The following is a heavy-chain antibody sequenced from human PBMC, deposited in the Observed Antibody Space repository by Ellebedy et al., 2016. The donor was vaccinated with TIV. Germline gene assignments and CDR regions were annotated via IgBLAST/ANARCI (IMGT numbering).Heavy chain of an antibody. V-gene: IGHV3-30*10. CDR1: GFAFRSFA. J-gene: IGHJ6*02. CDR3: ARDRSGIKFYYGMNV. CDR2: ISYDGSNK. Sequence: PGGSLRLSCAASGFAFRSFAMHWVRQAPGKGLEWVALISYDGSNKFYTDSVRGRFTVSRDNSKNTLDLQMNSLRSEDTAVYYCARDRSGIKFYYGMNVWGQGTTVTVSS. D-gene: IGHD3-16*01.